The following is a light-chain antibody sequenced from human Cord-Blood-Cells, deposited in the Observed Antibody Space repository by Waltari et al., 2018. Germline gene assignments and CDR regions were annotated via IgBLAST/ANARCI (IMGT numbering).Light chain of an antibody. CDR2: DAS. Sequence: AIRMTQSPFSLSASVGDRVTITCWASQGISSYLAWYQQKPAKAPKLFIYDASSLQSGVPSRFSGSGSGTDYTLTISSLQPEDFATYYCQQYYSTPLTFGEGTKVEIK. V-gene: IGKV1D-43*01. CDR1: QGISSY. CDR3: QQYYSTPLT. J-gene: IGKJ1*01.